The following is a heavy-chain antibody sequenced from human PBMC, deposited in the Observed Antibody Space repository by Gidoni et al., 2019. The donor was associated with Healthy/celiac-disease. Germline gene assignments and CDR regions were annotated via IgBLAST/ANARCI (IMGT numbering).Heavy chain of an antibody. D-gene: IGHD5-12*01. CDR2: ISYDGSNK. Sequence: QVQLVESGGGVVQPGRSRRLPCAASGFTFSSYGMHWVRQAPGKGLEWVAVISYDGSNKSYADSVKGRFTISRDNSKNTLYLQLNSLRAEDTAVYYCAKGGWLQLAWYFDLWGRGTLVTVSS. CDR3: AKGGWLQLAWYFDL. V-gene: IGHV3-30*18. J-gene: IGHJ2*01. CDR1: GFTFSSYG.